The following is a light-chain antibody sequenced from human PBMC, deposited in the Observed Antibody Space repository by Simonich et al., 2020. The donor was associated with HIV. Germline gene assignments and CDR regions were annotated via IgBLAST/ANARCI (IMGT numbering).Light chain of an antibody. V-gene: IGKV4-1*01. Sequence: DIVMTQSPDSLAVSLGERATINCKSSQSILYNSNTKNYIAWYQQKPGQPPKLLIYWASTRESGVPDRFSPSGSGTDFTLTISSLQAEDVAIYYCQQYYSTPPTFGQGTKVEIK. J-gene: IGKJ1*01. CDR2: WAS. CDR1: QSILYNSNTKNY. CDR3: QQYYSTPPT.